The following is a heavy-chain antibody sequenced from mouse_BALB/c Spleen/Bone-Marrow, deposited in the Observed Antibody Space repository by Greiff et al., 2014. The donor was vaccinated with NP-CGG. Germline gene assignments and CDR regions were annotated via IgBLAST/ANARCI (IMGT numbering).Heavy chain of an antibody. V-gene: IGHV1-4*02. J-gene: IGHJ3*01. D-gene: IGHD2-3*01. Sequence: VQLQQSAAELARPGASVKMSCKASGYTFTSYTMHWVKQRPGQGLEWIGYINPSSGYTEYNQKFKDKTTLTADKSSSTAYMQLSSLTSEDSAVYYCASRDGYSPWFAYWGQGTLVTVSA. CDR3: ASRDGYSPWFAY. CDR2: INPSSGYT. CDR1: GYTFTSYT.